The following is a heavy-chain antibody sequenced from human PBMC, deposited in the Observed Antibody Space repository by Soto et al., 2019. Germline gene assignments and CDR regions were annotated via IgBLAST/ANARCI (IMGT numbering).Heavy chain of an antibody. J-gene: IGHJ3*02. CDR3: ARQGPFDAFDI. CDR1: GYSFSTYW. V-gene: IGHV5-51*01. Sequence: GESLKISCTGSGYSFSTYWIAWVRQMPGKGLEWMGIVYPGDSDTRYSPSFQGQVTISADKSISTAYLQWSSLKASDTAMYYCARQGPFDAFDIWGQGTMVTVSS. CDR2: VYPGDSDT.